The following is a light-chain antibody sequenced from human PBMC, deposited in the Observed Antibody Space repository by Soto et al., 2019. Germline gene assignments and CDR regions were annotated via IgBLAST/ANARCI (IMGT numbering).Light chain of an antibody. CDR3: QQRSNWPPYT. CDR1: QSVSSY. Sequence: EIVLTQSPATLTLSPGERATLSCRASQSVSSYLAWYQQKPGQAPRLLIYDASNRATGIPARFSGSGSGTDFTLTISSLEPEDLAVYYCQQRSNWPPYTFGQGTMLEIK. V-gene: IGKV3-11*01. J-gene: IGKJ2*01. CDR2: DAS.